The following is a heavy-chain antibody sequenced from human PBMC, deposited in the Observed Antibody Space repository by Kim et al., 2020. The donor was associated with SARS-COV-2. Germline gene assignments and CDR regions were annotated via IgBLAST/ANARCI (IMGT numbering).Heavy chain of an antibody. CDR2: IRSKAYGGTT. V-gene: IGHV3-49*03. Sequence: GGSLRLSCTASGFTFGDYAMSWFRQAPGKGLEWVGFIRSKAYGGTTEYAASVKGRFTISRDDSKSIAYLQMNSLKTEDTAVYYCTRGETRYSSGRRSQSDYWGQGTLVTVSS. CDR3: TRGETRYSSGRRSQSDY. CDR1: GFTFGDYA. D-gene: IGHD6-19*01. J-gene: IGHJ4*02.